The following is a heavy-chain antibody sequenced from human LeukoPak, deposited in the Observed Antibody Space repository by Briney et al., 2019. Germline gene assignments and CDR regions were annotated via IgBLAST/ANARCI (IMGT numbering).Heavy chain of an antibody. CDR1: GFTFSSYG. CDR3: AKDSSYYGMDV. V-gene: IGHV3-30*18. Sequence: HPGGSLRLSCAASGFTFSSYGMHWVRQAPGKGLEWVAVISYDGSNEYYADSVKGRFTISRDNSKNTLYLQMNSLRAEDTAVYYCAKDSSYYGMDVWGQGTTVTVSS. J-gene: IGHJ6*02. CDR2: ISYDGSNE.